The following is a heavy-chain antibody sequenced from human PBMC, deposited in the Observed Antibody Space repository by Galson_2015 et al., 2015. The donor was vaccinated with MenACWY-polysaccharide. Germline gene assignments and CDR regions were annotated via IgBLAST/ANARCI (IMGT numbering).Heavy chain of an antibody. J-gene: IGHJ3*02. CDR3: VRERGPFDGFDI. D-gene: IGHD3-10*01. CDR1: GFPFSTYG. V-gene: IGHV3-33*01. Sequence: SLRLSCAASGFPFSTYGLHWVRQAPGKGLEWVAVIWAAGRNQYYADSVNGRFSISRDNSKNTLSLQLNRLRADDTAVYYCVRERGPFDGFDIWGQGTMVTLSS. CDR2: IWAAGRNQ.